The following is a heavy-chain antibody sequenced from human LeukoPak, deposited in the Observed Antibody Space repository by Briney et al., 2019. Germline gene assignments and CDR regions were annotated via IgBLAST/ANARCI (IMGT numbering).Heavy chain of an antibody. J-gene: IGHJ4*02. CDR1: GFTFSSYG. V-gene: IGHV3-33*01. D-gene: IGHD6-19*01. Sequence: PGGSLRLSCAASGFTFSSYGMHWVRQAPGKGLEWVAVIWYDGSNKYYAASVKGRFTISKDNSKNTLYLQMNSLRPEDTAVYYCARDGTVAVAGTYFFDYWGQGTLVTVSS. CDR3: ARDGTVAVAGTYFFDY. CDR2: IWYDGSNK.